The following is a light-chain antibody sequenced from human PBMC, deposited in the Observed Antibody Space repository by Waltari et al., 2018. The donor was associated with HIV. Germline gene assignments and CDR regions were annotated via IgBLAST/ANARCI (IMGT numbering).Light chain of an antibody. J-gene: IGLJ2*01. V-gene: IGLV2-14*01. Sequence: QSALTQPASVSGSPGQSITIPCTGTSRDVGGYNYVSWYQQPPGNAPKLMIYDVSNRPSGVSNRFSGSKSGNTASLTISGLQAEDEADYYCSSYTSSSTLVFGGGTKLTVL. CDR2: DVS. CDR3: SSYTSSSTLV. CDR1: SRDVGGYNY.